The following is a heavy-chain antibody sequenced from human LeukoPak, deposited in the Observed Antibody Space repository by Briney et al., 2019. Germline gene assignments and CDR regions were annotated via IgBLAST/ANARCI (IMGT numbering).Heavy chain of an antibody. J-gene: IGHJ4*02. CDR2: ISGSGAST. V-gene: IGHV3-23*01. CDR1: GFTFSTNA. D-gene: IGHD1-26*01. CDR3: AKDVGKWESLHFFDY. Sequence: GGSLRLSCLTSGFTFSTNAMSWVRQAPGKGLEWISGISGSGASTYHADSVTGRFTISRDNSRNTLYLQMNSLRGDDTAVYYCAKDVGKWESLHFFDYWGQGTLVTVSS.